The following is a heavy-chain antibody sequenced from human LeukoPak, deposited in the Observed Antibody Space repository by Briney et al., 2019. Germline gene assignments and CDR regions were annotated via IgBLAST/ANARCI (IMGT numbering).Heavy chain of an antibody. J-gene: IGHJ4*02. CDR1: GFTFSSYA. V-gene: IGHV3-30-3*01. CDR3: ARDVYGSGSSRLFDY. CDR2: ISYDGSNK. D-gene: IGHD3-10*01. Sequence: GGSLRLSCAASGFTFSSYAMHWVRQAPGKGLEWVAVISYDGSNKYYADSVKGRFTISRDNSKNTLYLQMNSLRAEDTAVYYCARDVYGSGSSRLFDYWGQGTLVTVSS.